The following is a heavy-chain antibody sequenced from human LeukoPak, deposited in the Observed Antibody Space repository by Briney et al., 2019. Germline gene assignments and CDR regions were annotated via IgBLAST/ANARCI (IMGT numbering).Heavy chain of an antibody. CDR2: IYYSGST. CDR1: GGSISSGDYH. CDR3: ARVKYTTRPFDY. Sequence: PSETLSLTCTVSGGSISSGDYHWSWIRQPPGKGLEWIGYIYYSGSTYYNPSLKSRLTISVDTSKNQFSLKLSSVTAADTAVYYCARVKYTTRPFDYWGQGTLVTVSS. J-gene: IGHJ4*02. V-gene: IGHV4-30-4*08. D-gene: IGHD1-1*01.